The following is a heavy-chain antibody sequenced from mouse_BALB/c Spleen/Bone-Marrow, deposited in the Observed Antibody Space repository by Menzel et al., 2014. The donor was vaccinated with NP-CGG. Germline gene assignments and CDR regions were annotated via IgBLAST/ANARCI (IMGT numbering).Heavy chain of an antibody. Sequence: EVQLVESGGDLVKPGGSLKLSCAASGFTFSTYGMSWVRQTPDKRLEWVATISSGGGYTYYPDSVKGRFTISRDNANNTLYPQMSSLKSEDTAMYYCTRQRNWDHYAMDYWGQGTSVTVSS. V-gene: IGHV5-6*01. CDR1: GFTFSTYG. CDR3: TRQRNWDHYAMDY. CDR2: ISSGGGYT. J-gene: IGHJ4*01. D-gene: IGHD4-1*01.